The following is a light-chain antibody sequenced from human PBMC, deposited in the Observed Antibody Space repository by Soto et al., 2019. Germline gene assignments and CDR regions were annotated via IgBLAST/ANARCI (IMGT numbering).Light chain of an antibody. CDR1: QNINSSY. CDR2: GAS. V-gene: IGKV3-20*01. CDR3: QQYGSSPLYT. J-gene: IGKJ2*01. Sequence: EIVLTQSPGTLSLSPGERATLSCRASQNINSSYLAWYQQKPGQAPRLLIYGASSRATGIPDRFSGSGSGTDFTLTISRLEPEDFAVYYCQQYGSSPLYTFGQGTKVEIK.